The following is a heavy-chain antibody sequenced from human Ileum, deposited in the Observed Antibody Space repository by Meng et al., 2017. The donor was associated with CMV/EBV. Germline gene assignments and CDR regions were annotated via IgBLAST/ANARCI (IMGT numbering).Heavy chain of an antibody. Sequence: VEQQEQGRGLVKHPQTLSLTCTVSGGSISSSSYYWSWSRAPAGKGLEWIGLIYTSESTNYKPSLKSRVTISVDTSKNKFSLKLSSVSATDTAVYYCAGGAITGTTEVPFDYWGQGTLVTVSS. CDR2: IYTSEST. D-gene: IGHD1-20*01. V-gene: IGHV4-61*02. CDR3: AGGAITGTTEVPFDY. J-gene: IGHJ4*02. CDR1: GGSISSSSYY.